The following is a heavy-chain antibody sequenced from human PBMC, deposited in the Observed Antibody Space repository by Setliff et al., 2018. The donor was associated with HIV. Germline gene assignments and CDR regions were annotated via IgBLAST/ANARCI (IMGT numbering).Heavy chain of an antibody. CDR2: INASGDKT. D-gene: IGHD5-12*01. CDR1: GFNFTNYY. V-gene: IGHV1-46*03. Sequence: ASVKVSCKASGFNFTNYYIHWVRQAPGEGLEWVGVINASGDKTNYAQKFQGRLIITKDTSTSTEYMELSSRRTDDTAVYYCGRDYRSWIRAIGYWGKGTLVTVSS. J-gene: IGHJ4*02. CDR3: GRDYRSWIRAIGY.